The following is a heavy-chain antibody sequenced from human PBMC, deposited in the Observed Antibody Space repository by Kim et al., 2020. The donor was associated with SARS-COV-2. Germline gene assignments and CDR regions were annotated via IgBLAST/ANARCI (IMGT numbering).Heavy chain of an antibody. CDR2: IRSKSYGGTT. V-gene: IGHV3-49*04. D-gene: IGHD2-15*01. J-gene: IGHJ4*02. CDR3: HSWRHLSDSTRDY. Sequence: GGSLRLSCTTSGFIFGDYCVSWVRQAPGKGLEWVGFIRSKSYGGTTEDAASVRGRFSISRDDSKSITQLQRNSLNADDTCVYSCHSWRHLSDSTRDYWGQGTMVTVS. CDR1: GFIFGDYC.